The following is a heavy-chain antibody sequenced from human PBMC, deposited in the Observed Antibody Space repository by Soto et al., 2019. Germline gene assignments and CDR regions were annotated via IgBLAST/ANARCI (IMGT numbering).Heavy chain of an antibody. CDR2: ISHDGSNI. V-gene: IGHV3-33*08. CDR1: GFTPSRLS. Sequence: GGSLRLSCAASGFTPSRLSMNWVRQAPGKGPEWVAVISHDGSNIFYADSVKGRFTISRDNAKNSLYLQMNSLRAEDTAVYYCARAQYDSGWYYFDSWGQGTQVTVSS. J-gene: IGHJ4*02. CDR3: ARAQYDSGWYYFDS. D-gene: IGHD6-19*01.